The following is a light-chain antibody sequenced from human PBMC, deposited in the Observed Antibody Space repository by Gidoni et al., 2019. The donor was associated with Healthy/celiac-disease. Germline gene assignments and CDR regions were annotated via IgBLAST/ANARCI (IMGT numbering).Light chain of an antibody. CDR1: QSISSY. Sequence: DIEMTESPSSLSASVGDRVTITCRASQSISSYLNWYQQKPGKAPKLLIYAASSLQRGVPSSFSGSGSGTDFTLTISSLQPYDFATYYCQQSYRTPLTFXGXTKVEIK. CDR3: QQSYRTPLT. J-gene: IGKJ4*01. CDR2: AAS. V-gene: IGKV1-39*01.